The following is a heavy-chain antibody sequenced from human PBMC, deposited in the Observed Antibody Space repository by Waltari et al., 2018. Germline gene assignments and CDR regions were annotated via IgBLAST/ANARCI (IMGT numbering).Heavy chain of an antibody. CDR3: ARDMTHRALLGVGRDV. CDR2: IRSSSRTI. J-gene: IGHJ6*02. V-gene: IGHV3-48*01. Sequence: EVQLVESGGVLVQPGGSLRLSCAASGFTFGSYSMNWVRQSPGKGLEWVSYIRSSSRTIYSSHSVPGRLTLSRDNAKNSLYVQRNSLRSEDTAVYYGARDMTHRALLGVGRDVWGQGNTVTVSS. D-gene: IGHD1-26*01. CDR1: GFTFGSYS.